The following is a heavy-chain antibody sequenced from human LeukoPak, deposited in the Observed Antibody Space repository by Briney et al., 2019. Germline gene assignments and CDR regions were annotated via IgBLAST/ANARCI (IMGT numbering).Heavy chain of an antibody. CDR3: ASYPSPGIAAAGAFDY. J-gene: IGHJ4*02. Sequence: SETLSLTCTVSGGSISSSSYYWGWIRQPPGKGLEWIGSIYHSGSTYYNPSLKSRVTISVDTSKNQFSLKLSSVTAADTAVYYCASYPSPGIAAAGAFDYWGQGTLVTVSS. CDR2: IYHSGST. V-gene: IGHV4-39*07. D-gene: IGHD6-13*01. CDR1: GGSISSSSYY.